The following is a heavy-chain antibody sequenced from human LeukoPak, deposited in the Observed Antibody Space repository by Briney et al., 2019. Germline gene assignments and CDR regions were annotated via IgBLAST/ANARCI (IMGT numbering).Heavy chain of an antibody. V-gene: IGHV4-39*01. CDR3: ARHGDSSDWSHWYFHL. Sequence: PSETLSLTSSVSGGSISRSGDYRGWLRQPPGKGLEWIGSIYYSENTYFNPYLKSRVTISIDTSNNQFTLKLSSVTARDTAVYYCARHGDSSDWSHWYFHLWGRGTLVSVSS. D-gene: IGHD6-19*01. CDR1: GGSISRSGDY. CDR2: IYYSENT. J-gene: IGHJ2*01.